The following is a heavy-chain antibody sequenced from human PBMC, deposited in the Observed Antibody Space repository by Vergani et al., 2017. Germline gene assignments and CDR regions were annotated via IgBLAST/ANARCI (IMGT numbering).Heavy chain of an antibody. D-gene: IGHD3-3*01. V-gene: IGHV4-38-2*02. CDR1: GYFIYSGHY. J-gene: IGHJ4*02. CDR2: IHHSGTT. CDR3: ARDDRDFWSGYYTGFDY. Sequence: QVQLQESGPGLVKPSQTLSLTCGVSGYFIYSGHYWGWIRQPPGKGLEWIGSIHHSGTTYYNPSLRSRVTISVDTPKNEFSLKLSSVTAADTAVYYCARDDRDFWSGYYTGFDYWGQGTLVTVSS.